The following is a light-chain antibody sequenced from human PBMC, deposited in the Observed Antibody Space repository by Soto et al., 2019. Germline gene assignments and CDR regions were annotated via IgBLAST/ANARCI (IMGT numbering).Light chain of an antibody. CDR1: ERISSNF. CDR2: GAS. V-gene: IGKV3-20*01. Sequence: GLTQSPDTLSLSPGERATLSCRASERISSNFLAWYQQRPGQAPRLLIYGASTMASGIPDRFSGSGSGTDFALTISRLEPEDVAVFYCQQYGTSPFTFGPGTTVEIK. CDR3: QQYGTSPFT. J-gene: IGKJ3*01.